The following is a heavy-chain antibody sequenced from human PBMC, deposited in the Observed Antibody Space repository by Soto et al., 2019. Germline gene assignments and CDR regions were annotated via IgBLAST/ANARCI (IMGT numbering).Heavy chain of an antibody. CDR1: GGSISSSSYY. D-gene: IGHD6-19*01. J-gene: IGHJ4*02. Sequence: QLQLQESGPGLVKPSETLSLTCTVSGGSISSSSYYWGWIRQPPGKGLEWIGSIYYSGSTYYNPSLQSRVTISVDTSQNQFSLKLSSVTAADTAVYYCARHVPHEAVAGLYYFDYWGQGTLVTVSS. CDR3: ARHVPHEAVAGLYYFDY. V-gene: IGHV4-39*01. CDR2: IYYSGST.